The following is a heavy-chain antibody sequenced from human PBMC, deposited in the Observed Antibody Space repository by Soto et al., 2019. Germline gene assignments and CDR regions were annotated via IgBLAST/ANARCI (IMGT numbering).Heavy chain of an antibody. CDR3: AKIVREFAY. CDR1: GFTFINTG. V-gene: IGHV3-23*01. CDR2: ITGNGDTT. D-gene: IGHD3-22*01. J-gene: IGHJ4*02. Sequence: EVQVLQSGGGLVPPGGSLRLSCAGSGFTFINTGMSWVRQAPGQGLEWGSAITGNGDTTYYADSVKGRFTISRDNSQSTLYLQMTSLRAEDTAVYYCAKIVREFAYWGQGTLATVSS.